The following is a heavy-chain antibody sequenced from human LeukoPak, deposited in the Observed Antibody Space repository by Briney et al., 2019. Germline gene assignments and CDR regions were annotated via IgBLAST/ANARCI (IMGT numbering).Heavy chain of an antibody. Sequence: SVKVSCKASGGTFSSYAISWVRQAPGQGLEWMGGIIPIFGTANYAQKFQGRVTITTDESTNTAYMELSSLRSEDTAVYYCARGTYYYDSSGYYTNWFDPWGQGTLVTVSS. CDR2: IIPIFGTA. CDR3: ARGTYYYDSSGYYTNWFDP. CDR1: GGTFSSYA. J-gene: IGHJ5*02. D-gene: IGHD3-22*01. V-gene: IGHV1-69*05.